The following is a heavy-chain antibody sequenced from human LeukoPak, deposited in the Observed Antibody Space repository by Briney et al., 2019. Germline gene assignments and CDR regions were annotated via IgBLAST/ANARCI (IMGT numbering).Heavy chain of an antibody. CDR2: ISYDGSNK. CDR3: ARGDYYDSSGYGY. J-gene: IGHJ4*02. Sequence: GRSLRPSCAASGFTFSSYAMHWVRQAPGKGLEWVAVISYDGSNKYYADSVKGRFTISRDNSKNTLYLQMNSLRAEDTAVYYCARGDYYDSSGYGYWGQGTLVTVSS. CDR1: GFTFSSYA. D-gene: IGHD3-22*01. V-gene: IGHV3-30-3*01.